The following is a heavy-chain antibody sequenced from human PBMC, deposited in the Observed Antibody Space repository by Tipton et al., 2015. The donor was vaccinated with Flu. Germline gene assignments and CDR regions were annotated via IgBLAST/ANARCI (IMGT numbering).Heavy chain of an antibody. CDR3: ARPDCSGGSCYSEYYYYGMDV. CDR1: GGTFSSYA. J-gene: IGHJ6*02. V-gene: IGHV1-69*01. CDR2: IIPIFGTA. D-gene: IGHD2-15*01. Sequence: QMQLVQSGAEVKKPGSSVKVSCKASGGTFSSYAISWVRQAPGQGLEWMGGIIPIFGTANYAQKFQGRVTITADESTSTAYMELSSLRSEDTAVYYCARPDCSGGSCYSEYYYYGMDVWGQGTTVTVSS.